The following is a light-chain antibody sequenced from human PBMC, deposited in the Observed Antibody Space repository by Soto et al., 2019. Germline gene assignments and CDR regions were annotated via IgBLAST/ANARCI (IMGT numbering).Light chain of an antibody. Sequence: EIVLTQSPGILSLSPGERATLSCRASQSVNSNYLAWYQHKPGQAPRLLIYGASSRATGIPDRFSGSGSGTDFTLTIGRLEPEDFAVYYCHQYGISPPRTFGQGTKEDIK. CDR1: QSVNSNY. J-gene: IGKJ1*01. CDR2: GAS. CDR3: HQYGISPPRT. V-gene: IGKV3-20*01.